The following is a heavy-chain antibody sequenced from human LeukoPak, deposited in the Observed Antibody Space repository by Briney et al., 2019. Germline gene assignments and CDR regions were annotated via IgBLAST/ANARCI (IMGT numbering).Heavy chain of an antibody. V-gene: IGHV4-59*12. Sequence: SETLSLTCTVSGGSISSYYWSWIRQPPGKGLEWIGSIYYSGSTYYNPSLKSRATISADTSKNQFSLKLSSVTAADTAVYYCARVLTAGYFDYWGQGTLVTVSS. D-gene: IGHD2-8*02. CDR1: GGSISSYY. J-gene: IGHJ4*02. CDR3: ARVLTAGYFDY. CDR2: IYYSGST.